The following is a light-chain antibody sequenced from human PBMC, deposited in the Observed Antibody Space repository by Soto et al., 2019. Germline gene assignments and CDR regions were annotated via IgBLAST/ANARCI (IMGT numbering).Light chain of an antibody. V-gene: IGKV1-5*01. CDR1: QSINSW. CDR3: HQYNTFPLT. Sequence: DIQMTQSPSTLSASVGDRVTITCRASQSINSWLAWYQQKPGKAPKVLIYDASNLESGFPSRFSGSGSGTEFTLSIGSLQPDDFATYYCHQYNTFPLTFGQGTKVEIK. J-gene: IGKJ1*01. CDR2: DAS.